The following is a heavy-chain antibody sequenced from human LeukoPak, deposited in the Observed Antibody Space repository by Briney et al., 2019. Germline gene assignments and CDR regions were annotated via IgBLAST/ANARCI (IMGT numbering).Heavy chain of an antibody. V-gene: IGHV4-39*01. CDR1: GGSISSSSYY. Sequence: SETLSLTCTVSGGSISSSSYYWGWIRQPPGKGLEWIGSIYYSGSTYYNPSLKSRVTISVDTSKNQFSLKLSSVTAADTAVYYCASIAATGGYCSSTSCKPHFYYMDVWGKGTTVTVSS. CDR2: IYYSGST. D-gene: IGHD2-2*01. J-gene: IGHJ6*03. CDR3: ASIAATGGYCSSTSCKPHFYYMDV.